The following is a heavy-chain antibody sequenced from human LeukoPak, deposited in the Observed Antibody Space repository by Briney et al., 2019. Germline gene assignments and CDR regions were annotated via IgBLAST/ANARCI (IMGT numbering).Heavy chain of an antibody. Sequence: SETLSLTCAVYGGSFSGYYWSWLRQPPGKGLEWIGEINHSGSTNYNPSLKSRVTISVDTSKNQFSLKLSSLTAADTAVYYCAKIVPAATNYYYYYGMDVWGKGTTVTVSS. CDR1: GGSFSGYY. D-gene: IGHD2-2*01. CDR3: AKIVPAATNYYYYYGMDV. V-gene: IGHV4-34*01. CDR2: INHSGST. J-gene: IGHJ6*04.